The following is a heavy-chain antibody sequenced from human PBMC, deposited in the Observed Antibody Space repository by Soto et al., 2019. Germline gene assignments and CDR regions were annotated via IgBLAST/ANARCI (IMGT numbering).Heavy chain of an antibody. CDR1: GFTFNIYG. J-gene: IGHJ4*02. CDR2: ISYDGSNQ. CDR3: AKDQASGQGSFES. Sequence: GGSLRLSCAASGFTFNIYGMHWVSQAPDKGLEWVALISYDGSNQYYADSVKGRFTISRDNSKNTLFLQMNSLRADDTAVYYCAKDQASGQGSFESWGQGTLVNVSS. V-gene: IGHV3-30*18.